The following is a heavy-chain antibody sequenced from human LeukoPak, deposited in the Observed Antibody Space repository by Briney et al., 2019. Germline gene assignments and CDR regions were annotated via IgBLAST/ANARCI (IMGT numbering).Heavy chain of an antibody. D-gene: IGHD3-16*01. CDR1: GFTFSSYG. CDR2: VWYDGKNK. J-gene: IGHJ6*02. Sequence: GGSLRLSCAASGFTFSSYGIHWVRQAPGKGLEWVAVVWYDGKNKFYGDSVRGRFTISRDNSKNTVDLQMNSLRVEDTAVYYCAKRGTRATHGMDVWGQGTTVTVSS. CDR3: AKRGTRATHGMDV. V-gene: IGHV3-33*06.